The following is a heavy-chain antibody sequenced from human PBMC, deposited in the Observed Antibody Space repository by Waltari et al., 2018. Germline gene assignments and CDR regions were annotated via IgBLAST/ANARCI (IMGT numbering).Heavy chain of an antibody. V-gene: IGHV4-61*09. D-gene: IGHD6-13*01. CDR2: IYTSGYT. J-gene: IGHJ6*02. Sequence: QVQLQESGPGLVKPSQTLSLTCTVSGGSISSGSYYWSWIRQPAGKGLEWIGYIYTSGYTNYNPSLDRRVTISVDTSKTQLSLKLISVTAADTAVYYCARDGSSWSVYGIDVWGQGTTVTVSS. CDR3: ARDGSSWSVYGIDV. CDR1: GGSISSGSYY.